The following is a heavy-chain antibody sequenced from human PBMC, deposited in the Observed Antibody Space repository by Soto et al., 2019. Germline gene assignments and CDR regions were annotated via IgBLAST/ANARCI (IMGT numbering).Heavy chain of an antibody. CDR3: AREKRHNSLGGRFGMDV. J-gene: IGHJ6*02. CDR2: IGSSGGNS. CDR1: GFIFSDFT. Sequence: EVQLVESGGGLVKPGGSLRLSCAVSGFIFSDFTMNWVRQAPGKGLEWVASIGSSGGNSFYADSVKGRFIISRDNAKPSLDLQINSLRAEDTAVYYCAREKRHNSLGGRFGMDVWGQGTTVTVS. V-gene: IGHV3-21*01. D-gene: IGHD1-1*01.